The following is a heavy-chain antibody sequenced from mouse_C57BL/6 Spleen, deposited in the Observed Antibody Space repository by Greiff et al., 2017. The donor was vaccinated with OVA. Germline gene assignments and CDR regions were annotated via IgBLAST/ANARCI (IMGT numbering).Heavy chain of an antibody. V-gene: IGHV1-72*01. J-gene: IGHJ3*01. D-gene: IGHD2-3*01. CDR3: ASGGWLLREAWFAY. Sequence: QVQLKQPGAELVKPGASVKLSCKASGYTFTSYWMHWVKQRPGRGLEWIGMIDPNSGGTKYNEKFKSKATLTVAKPSSTAYMQLSSLTSEDSAVYYCASGGWLLREAWFAYWGQGTLVTVSA. CDR1: GYTFTSYW. CDR2: IDPNSGGT.